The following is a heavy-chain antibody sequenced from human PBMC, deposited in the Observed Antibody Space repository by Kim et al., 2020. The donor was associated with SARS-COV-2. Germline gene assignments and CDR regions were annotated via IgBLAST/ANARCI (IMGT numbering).Heavy chain of an antibody. D-gene: IGHD5-12*01. CDR1: GYTFTSYY. Sequence: ASVKVSCKASGYTFTSYYMHWVRQAPGQGLEWMGIINPSGGSTSYAQKFQGRVTMTRDTSTSTVYMELSSLRSEDTAVYYCARVIYSGYDWAPFDYWGQGTLVTVSS. CDR2: INPSGGST. CDR3: ARVIYSGYDWAPFDY. J-gene: IGHJ4*02. V-gene: IGHV1-46*01.